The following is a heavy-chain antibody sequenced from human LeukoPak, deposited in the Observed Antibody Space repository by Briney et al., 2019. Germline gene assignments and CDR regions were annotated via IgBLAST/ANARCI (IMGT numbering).Heavy chain of an antibody. CDR2: INTDGSIT. D-gene: IGHD3-3*01. J-gene: IGHJ3*02. Sequence: GGSLRLSCAASGFTFSNAWMSWVRQAPGKGLVWVSHINTDGSITTYADSVKGRFTISRDNAKNTLYLQMNSLRAEDTAVYYCARDNPDFLNDAFDIWGQGTMVTVSS. CDR3: ARDNPDFLNDAFDI. CDR1: GFTFSNAW. V-gene: IGHV3-74*01.